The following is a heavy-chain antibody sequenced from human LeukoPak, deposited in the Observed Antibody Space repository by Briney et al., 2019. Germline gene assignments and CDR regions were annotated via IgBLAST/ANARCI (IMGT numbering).Heavy chain of an antibody. J-gene: IGHJ4*02. CDR2: ISGSDGST. CDR1: GFTFSSYN. CDR3: AKFLTGTGSVDY. V-gene: IGHV3-23*01. D-gene: IGHD1-7*01. Sequence: GGSLRLSCAASGFTFSSYNMKWVRQAPGKGLEWVSTISGSDGSTYYADSVKGRFTISRDNSKNTLYLQMNSLRVEDTAVYYCAKFLTGTGSVDYWGQGTLVTVSS.